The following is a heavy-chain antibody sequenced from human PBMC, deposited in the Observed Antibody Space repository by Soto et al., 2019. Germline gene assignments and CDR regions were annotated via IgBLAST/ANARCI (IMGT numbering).Heavy chain of an antibody. CDR2: IIPILGIA. CDR3: ARVIKPPIAVAGTYYYGMDV. D-gene: IGHD6-19*01. CDR1: GGTFSSYT. Sequence: QVQLVQSGAEVKKPGSSVKVSCKASGGTFSSYTISWVRQAPGQGLEWMGRIIPILGIANYAQKFQGRVTITAEKSTSTAYMELSSLRSEDTAVYYCARVIKPPIAVAGTYYYGMDVWGQGTTVTVSS. V-gene: IGHV1-69*02. J-gene: IGHJ6*02.